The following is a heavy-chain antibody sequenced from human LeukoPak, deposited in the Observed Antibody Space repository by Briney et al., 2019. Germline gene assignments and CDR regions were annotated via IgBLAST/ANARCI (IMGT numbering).Heavy chain of an antibody. CDR3: ARGGNYWPQWWFDP. D-gene: IGHD1-26*01. CDR1: GGSFSGYY. Sequence: SETLSLTCAVYGGSFSGYYWSWNRQPPGKGLEWIGEINHSGSTNYNPSLKSRVTISVDTSRNQFSLKLSSVTAADTAVYYCARGGNYWPQWWFDPWGRGTLVSVSS. V-gene: IGHV4-34*01. CDR2: INHSGST. J-gene: IGHJ5*02.